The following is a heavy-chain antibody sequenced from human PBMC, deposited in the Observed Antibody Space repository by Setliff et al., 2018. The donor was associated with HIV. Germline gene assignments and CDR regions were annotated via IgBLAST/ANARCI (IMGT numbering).Heavy chain of an antibody. CDR1: TDSFSNFH. Sequence: LSLTCSVSTDSFSNFHWSWMRQPAGKGLEWIGRIFGSGTTHYNPSPKGRVTMSIDTSKNQFSLKLNSVTAADTAVYFCARRMAAGTFDYWGQGTLVTVSS. J-gene: IGHJ4*02. CDR3: ARRMAAGTFDY. V-gene: IGHV4-4*07. D-gene: IGHD6-13*01. CDR2: IFGSGTT.